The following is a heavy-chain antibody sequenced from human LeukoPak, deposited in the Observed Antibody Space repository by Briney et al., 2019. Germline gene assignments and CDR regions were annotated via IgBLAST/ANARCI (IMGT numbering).Heavy chain of an antibody. CDR2: IWYDGSNK. CDR1: GFTFSSYG. CDR3: ARARDSSGYYYYYYMDV. J-gene: IGHJ6*03. Sequence: PGGPLRLSCAASGFTFSSYGMHWVRQAPGKGLEWVALIWYDGSNKYYADSVKGRFNISRDNSKNTLYLQMNSLRAEDTAVYYCARARDSSGYYYYYYMDVWGKGTTVTVSS. D-gene: IGHD3-22*01. V-gene: IGHV3-33*01.